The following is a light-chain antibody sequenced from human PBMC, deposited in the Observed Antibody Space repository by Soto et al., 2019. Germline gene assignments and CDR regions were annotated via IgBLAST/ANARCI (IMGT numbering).Light chain of an antibody. CDR1: QSISTY. CDR2: AAS. J-gene: IGKJ1*01. V-gene: IGKV1-39*01. CDR3: QQSYSPPTWT. Sequence: DIHMTQSPSSLSASVGDRVTITCRASQSISTYLNWYQQEPGKAPELLIYAASSLQSGVPSRFSGSGSGTDFILTISSLRREDFVTYYCQQSYSPPTWTFGQGTKVEIK.